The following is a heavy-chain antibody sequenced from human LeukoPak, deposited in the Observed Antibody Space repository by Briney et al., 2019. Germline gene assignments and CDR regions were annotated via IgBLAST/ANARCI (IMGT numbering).Heavy chain of an antibody. CDR1: GGSISSYY. V-gene: IGHV4-59*01. D-gene: IGHD6-13*01. CDR2: IYYSGST. Sequence: SETLSLTCTASGGSISSYYWSWIRQPPGKGLEWIGYIYYSGSTNYNPSLKSRVTISVDTSKNQFSLKLSSVTAADTAVYYCARGGRIAAAPYGWFDPWGQGTLVTVSS. CDR3: ARGGRIAAAPYGWFDP. J-gene: IGHJ5*02.